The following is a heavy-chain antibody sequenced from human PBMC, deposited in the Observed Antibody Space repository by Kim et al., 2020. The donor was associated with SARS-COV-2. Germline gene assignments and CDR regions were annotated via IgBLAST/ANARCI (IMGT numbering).Heavy chain of an antibody. D-gene: IGHD6-6*01. J-gene: IGHJ1*01. V-gene: IGHV3-23*01. CDR3: AKDGRYSSSPKPYFQH. Sequence: GGSLRLSCAASGFTFSSYAMSWVRQAPGKGLEWVSAISGSGGSTYYADSVKGRFTISRDNSKNTLYLQMNSLRAEDTAVYYCAKDGRYSSSPKPYFQHWGQGTLVTVSS. CDR2: ISGSGGST. CDR1: GFTFSSYA.